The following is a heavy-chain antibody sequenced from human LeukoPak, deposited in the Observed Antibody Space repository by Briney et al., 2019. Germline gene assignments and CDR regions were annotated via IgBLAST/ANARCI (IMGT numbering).Heavy chain of an antibody. CDR3: VASYGGYVLDY. J-gene: IGHJ4*02. CDR1: GGSIGSYH. D-gene: IGHD5-12*01. CDR2: VFNNGGT. Sequence: SETLSLTCSVSGGSIGSYHWNWIRQPSGQGLEWIGIVFNNGGTKHTPSLKSRVAISVDTSKNQFALKLSSVTAADTAVYYCVASYGGYVLDYWGQGALVIVSS. V-gene: IGHV4-59*01.